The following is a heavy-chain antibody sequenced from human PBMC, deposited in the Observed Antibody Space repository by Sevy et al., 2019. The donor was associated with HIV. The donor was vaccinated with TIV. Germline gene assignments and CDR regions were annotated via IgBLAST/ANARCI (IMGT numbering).Heavy chain of an antibody. V-gene: IGHV3-72*01. Sequence: GGSLRLSCAASGFTFSDHYMEWVRQAPGKGLEWVGRIRNKADSYTTKYAASVKGRFTISRDDSKNSLYLLMNSLQTEDTAGYYCATRAGIAAAGRVFDYGGQGTRVTVSS. CDR2: IRNKADSYTT. CDR3: ATRAGIAAAGRVFDY. J-gene: IGHJ4*02. D-gene: IGHD6-13*01. CDR1: GFTFSDHY.